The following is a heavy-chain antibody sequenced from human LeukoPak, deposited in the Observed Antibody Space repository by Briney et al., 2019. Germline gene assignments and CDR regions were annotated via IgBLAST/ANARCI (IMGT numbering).Heavy chain of an antibody. V-gene: IGHV1-46*01. CDR2: INPSGGST. CDR1: GYTFTSYY. CDR3: ARLGNYYDSSGYRKNLYYFDY. Sequence: ASVKVSCKASGYTFTSYYMHWVRQAPGQGLEWMGIINPSGGSTSYAQKFQGRVTMTRDTSTSTVYMELSSLRSEDTAVYYCARLGNYYDSSGYRKNLYYFDYWGQGTLVTVSS. D-gene: IGHD3-22*01. J-gene: IGHJ4*02.